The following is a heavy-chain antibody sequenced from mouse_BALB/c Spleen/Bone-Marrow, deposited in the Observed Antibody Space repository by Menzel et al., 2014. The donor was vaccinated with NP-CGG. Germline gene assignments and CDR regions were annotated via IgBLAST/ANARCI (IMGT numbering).Heavy chain of an antibody. Sequence: LQQPGSELVRPGASVKLSCKASGYIFANYWMHWVKQRHGQGLEWVGNISPRSGSTNYDEKLKSKATLTVDTSSATAYMYLNSLTSEDSAVYYCTRIFDYWGQGTILTVSS. J-gene: IGHJ2*01. CDR3: TRIFDY. CDR1: GYIFANYW. CDR2: ISPRSGST. V-gene: IGHV1S22*01.